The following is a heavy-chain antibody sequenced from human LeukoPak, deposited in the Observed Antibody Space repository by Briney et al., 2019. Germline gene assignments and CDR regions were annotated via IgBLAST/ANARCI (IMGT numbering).Heavy chain of an antibody. Sequence: PSETLSLTCTVSGGSISSSSYYWGWIRQPPGKGLESIGSIYYSGSTYYNPSLKSRVTISVGTSKDQFSLKLSSVTAADTAVYYCARRLRPGYYDSSGTVDYWGQGTLVTVSS. CDR3: ARRLRPGYYDSSGTVDY. CDR1: GGSISSSSYY. D-gene: IGHD3-22*01. V-gene: IGHV4-39*01. CDR2: IYYSGST. J-gene: IGHJ4*02.